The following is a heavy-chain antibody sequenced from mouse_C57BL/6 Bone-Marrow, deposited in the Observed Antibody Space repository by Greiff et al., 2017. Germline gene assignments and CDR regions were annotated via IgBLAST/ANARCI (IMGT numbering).Heavy chain of an antibody. V-gene: IGHV1-72*01. J-gene: IGHJ4*01. D-gene: IGHD2-4*01. CDR2: IDPNSGGT. CDR3: ASSRRLRRWGAMDY. CDR1: GYTFTSYW. Sequence: QVQLQQPGAELVKPGASVKLSCKASGYTFTSYWMHWVKQRPGRGLEWIGRIDPNSGGTKYTEKFTSKATLNVDKPSSTAYMQLSSLTSEDSAVYYCASSRRLRRWGAMDYWGQGTSVTVSS.